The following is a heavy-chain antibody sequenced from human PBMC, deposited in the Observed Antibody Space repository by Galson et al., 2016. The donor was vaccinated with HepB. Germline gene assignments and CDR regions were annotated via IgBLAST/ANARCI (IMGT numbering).Heavy chain of an antibody. CDR2: ISYIGST. J-gene: IGHJ5*01. V-gene: IGHV4-59*01. CDR3: ARAVVGAFNWFDS. CDR1: GGSINNYY. Sequence: SETLSLTCSVSGGSINNYYWSWFRQPPGKGLEWIGYISYIGSTNSIPSLKGRVTISVDTSKNQFSLKLRSVTAADTAVYYCARAVVGAFNWFDSWGQGTLVTVSS. D-gene: IGHD1-26*01.